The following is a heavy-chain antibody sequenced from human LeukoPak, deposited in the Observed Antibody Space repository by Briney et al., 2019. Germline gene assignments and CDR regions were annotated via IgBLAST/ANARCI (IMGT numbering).Heavy chain of an antibody. CDR3: ARDAGYGYDRFDY. D-gene: IGHD5-18*01. CDR1: GFTFSNYS. CDR2: ISSSGSTI. V-gene: IGHV3-48*04. Sequence: GGSLRLSCAVSGFTFSNYSMNWVRQAPGKGLEWVSYISSSGSTIYYADSVKGRFTISRDNAKNSLYLQMNSLRAEDTAVYYYARDAGYGYDRFDYWGQGTQVTVSS. J-gene: IGHJ4*02.